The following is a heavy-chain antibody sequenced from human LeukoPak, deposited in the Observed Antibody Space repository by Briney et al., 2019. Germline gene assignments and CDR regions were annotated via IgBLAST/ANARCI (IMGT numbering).Heavy chain of an antibody. J-gene: IGHJ4*02. CDR2: ISGSGGST. CDR1: GFTFSSYA. D-gene: IGHD3-22*01. CDR3: ARQPSHYYDSSGYYYRGYYFDY. V-gene: IGHV3-23*01. Sequence: GGSLRLSCAASGFTFSSYAMSWVRQAPGKGLEWVSAISGSGGSTYYADSVKGRFTISRDNSKNTLYLQMNSLRAGDTAVYYCARQPSHYYDSSGYYYRGYYFDYWGQGTLVTVSS.